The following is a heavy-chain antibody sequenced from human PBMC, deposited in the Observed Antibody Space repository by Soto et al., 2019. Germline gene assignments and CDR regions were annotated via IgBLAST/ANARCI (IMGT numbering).Heavy chain of an antibody. CDR1: GYTFTGYY. CDR2: INPNSGGT. D-gene: IGHD5-18*01. Sequence: SVKVSCKASGYTFTGYYMHWVRQAPGQGLEWMGWINPNSGGTNYAQKFQGWVTMTRDTSISTAYMELSRLRSDDTAVYYCARDSGYSLGVSFDYWGQGTLVTVSS. V-gene: IGHV1-2*04. J-gene: IGHJ4*02. CDR3: ARDSGYSLGVSFDY.